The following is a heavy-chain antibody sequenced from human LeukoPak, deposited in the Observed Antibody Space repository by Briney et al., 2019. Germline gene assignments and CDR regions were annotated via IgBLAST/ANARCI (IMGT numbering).Heavy chain of an antibody. CDR1: GFTFSSFW. CDR2: IKADGSEE. Sequence: PGGSLRLSCAVSGFTFSSFWMNWVRKAPGKGLEWVAKIKADGSEEYYVDSVKGRFTISRDNAKNSLYLQMNSLRADDTAVYYCARDNRWGFDYWGQGTLVTVSS. CDR3: ARDNRWGFDY. V-gene: IGHV3-7*04. J-gene: IGHJ4*02. D-gene: IGHD2/OR15-2a*01.